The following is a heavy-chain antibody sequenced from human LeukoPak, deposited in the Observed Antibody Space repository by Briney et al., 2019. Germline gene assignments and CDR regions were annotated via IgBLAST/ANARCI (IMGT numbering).Heavy chain of an antibody. V-gene: IGHV5-51*01. D-gene: IGHD6-13*01. CDR1: GYSFSSYL. Sequence: GASLKISCKGSGYSFSSYLIVWVRQMLGKGLEWMGIIYPGDSDTRYSPTFQGQVTISADKSISTAYLQWSSLKASDTAMYYCARHRTPAAVPDYWGQGTLVTVSS. J-gene: IGHJ4*02. CDR2: IYPGDSDT. CDR3: ARHRTPAAVPDY.